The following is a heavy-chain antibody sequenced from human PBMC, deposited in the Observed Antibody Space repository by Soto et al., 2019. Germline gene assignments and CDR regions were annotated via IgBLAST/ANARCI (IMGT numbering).Heavy chain of an antibody. CDR1: GGSISSGGYY. D-gene: IGHD2-2*01. Sequence: QVQLQESGPGLVKPSQTLSLTCTVSGGSISSGGYYWSWIRQHPGKGLEWIGYIYYSGSTYYNPSLETRVTISVDTSKNQFSLKLSSVTAADTAVYYCARDQCISTSCPGYYYGMDVWGQGTTVTVSS. V-gene: IGHV4-31*03. CDR3: ARDQCISTSCPGYYYGMDV. CDR2: IYYSGST. J-gene: IGHJ6*02.